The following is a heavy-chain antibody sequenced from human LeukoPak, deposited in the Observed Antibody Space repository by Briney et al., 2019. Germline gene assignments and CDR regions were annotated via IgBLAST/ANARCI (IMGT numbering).Heavy chain of an antibody. CDR3: ARLIFEYYDFWSGVPTTYMDV. V-gene: IGHV1-2*02. Sequence: GASVKVSCKASGYTFTGYYMHWVRQAPGQGLEWMGWINPNSGGTNYAQKFQGRVTMTRDTSISTAYMELSRLRSDDTAVYYCARLIFEYYDFWSGVPTTYMDVWGKGTTVTVSS. J-gene: IGHJ6*03. D-gene: IGHD3-3*01. CDR1: GYTFTGYY. CDR2: INPNSGGT.